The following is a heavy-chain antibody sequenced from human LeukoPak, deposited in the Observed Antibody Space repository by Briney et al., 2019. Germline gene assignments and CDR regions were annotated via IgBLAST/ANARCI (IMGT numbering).Heavy chain of an antibody. CDR1: GGSISSYY. CDR2: IYTSGST. J-gene: IGHJ5*02. D-gene: IGHD3-10*01. CDR3: ARQFLRGLGESPYNWFDP. V-gene: IGHV4-4*07. Sequence: SETLSLTCTVSGGSISSYYWSWIRQPAGEGLEWIGRIYTSGSTNYNPSLKSRVTMSVDTSKNQFSLKLSSVTAADTAVYYCARQFLRGLGESPYNWFDPWGQGTLVTVSS.